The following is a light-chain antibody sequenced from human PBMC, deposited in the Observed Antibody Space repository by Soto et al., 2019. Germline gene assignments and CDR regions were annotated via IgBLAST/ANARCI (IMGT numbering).Light chain of an antibody. V-gene: IGKV3-20*01. Sequence: EMVMTQSPATLSVSPGERATLSCRASQSVSSNLAWYQQKPGQAPRLLIYDASSRATGIPDRFSGSGSGTDFTLTISRLEPEDFAVYYCQQYASSRTFGQGTKVDIK. J-gene: IGKJ1*01. CDR2: DAS. CDR3: QQYASSRT. CDR1: QSVSSN.